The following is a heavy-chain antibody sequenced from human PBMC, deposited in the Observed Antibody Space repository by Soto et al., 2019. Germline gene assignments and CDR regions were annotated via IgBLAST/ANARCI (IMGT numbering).Heavy chain of an antibody. CDR1: NFSITDGFH. V-gene: IGHV4-61*08. D-gene: IGHD2-8*02. J-gene: IGHJ4*02. Sequence: SETLSLTCFVSNFSITDGFHWSRIRQPPGKGLEWIGYIYYSGSTNYNPSLKSRVTISVDTSKNQFSLKLSSVTAADTAVYYCARGPNTEDYFDYWGQGTLVTVSS. CDR2: IYYSGST. CDR3: ARGPNTEDYFDY.